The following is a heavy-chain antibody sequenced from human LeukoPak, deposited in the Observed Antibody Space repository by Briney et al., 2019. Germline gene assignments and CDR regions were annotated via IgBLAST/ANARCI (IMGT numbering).Heavy chain of an antibody. CDR3: ARADGAYNYGYYFDY. D-gene: IGHD5-18*01. J-gene: IGHJ4*02. CDR2: MYHSGSA. V-gene: IGHV4-59*01. CDR1: GGSISTYC. Sequence: SETLSLTCTVSGGSISTYCWGWIRQPPGKGLEYIGYMYHSGSANYHPSLKSRVTISLDMSKNQFSLKLSSVTAADTAMYYCARADGAYNYGYYFDYWGQGTLVTVSS.